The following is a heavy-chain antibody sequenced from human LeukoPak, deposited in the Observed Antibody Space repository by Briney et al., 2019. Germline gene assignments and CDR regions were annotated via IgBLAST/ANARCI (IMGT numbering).Heavy chain of an antibody. CDR2: IYYSGST. J-gene: IGHJ6*03. V-gene: IGHV4-39*07. D-gene: IGHD3-10*01. Sequence: SETLSLTCTVSGGSISGTSYYWGWIRQPPGKGLEWIGSIYYSGSTYYNPSLKSRVTISVDTSKNEFSLKLSSVTAADTAVYYCARTTMVRGTYYMDVWGKGTTVTVSS. CDR3: ARTTMVRGTYYMDV. CDR1: GGSISGTSYY.